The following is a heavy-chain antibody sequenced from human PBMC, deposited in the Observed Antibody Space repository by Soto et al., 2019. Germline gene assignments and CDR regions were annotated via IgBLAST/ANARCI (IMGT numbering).Heavy chain of an antibody. V-gene: IGHV1-2*02. CDR3: ARGPAGGLRGGVSY. CDR2: INPNSGGT. D-gene: IGHD2-15*01. J-gene: IGHJ4*02. CDR1: GYTFTSYY. Sequence: GASVKVSCKASGYTFTSYYLHWVRQAPGQGLEWMGWINPNSGGTYYAQKFQGRVTMTRDTSISTAYMELRSLRSDDTAVYYCARGPAGGLRGGVSYWGQGTLVTVSS.